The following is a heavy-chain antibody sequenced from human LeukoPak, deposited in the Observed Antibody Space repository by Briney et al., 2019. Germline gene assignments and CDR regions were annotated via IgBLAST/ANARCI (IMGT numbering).Heavy chain of an antibody. CDR1: GFTFSSYA. CDR2: ISGSGGST. CDR3: AREVGTPQAFDI. Sequence: GGSLRLSCAASGFTFSSYAMSWVRQAPGKGLEWVSAISGSGGSTYYADSVKGRFTISRDNAKNSLYLQMNSLKAEDTAIYYCAREVGTPQAFDIWGQGTMVTVSS. V-gene: IGHV3-23*01. D-gene: IGHD1-26*01. J-gene: IGHJ3*02.